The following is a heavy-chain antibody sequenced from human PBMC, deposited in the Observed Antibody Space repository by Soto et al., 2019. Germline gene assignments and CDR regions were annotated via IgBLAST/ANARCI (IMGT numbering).Heavy chain of an antibody. J-gene: IGHJ6*02. Sequence: SQTLSLTCAISGGSVSSNSAAWNWIRQSPSRGLEWLGRTYYRSKWYNDYAVSVKGRITINPDTSKNQFSLQLNSVTPEDTAVYYCARDGIAAAGTDLYYYYGMDVWGQGTTVTVSS. CDR2: TYYRSKWYN. D-gene: IGHD6-13*01. V-gene: IGHV6-1*01. CDR1: GGSVSSNSAA. CDR3: ARDGIAAAGTDLYYYYGMDV.